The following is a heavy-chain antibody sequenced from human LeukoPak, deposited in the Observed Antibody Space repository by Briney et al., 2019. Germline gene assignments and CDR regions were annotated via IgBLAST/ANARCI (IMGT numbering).Heavy chain of an antibody. D-gene: IGHD4-4*01. V-gene: IGHV3-23*01. J-gene: IGHJ6*02. CDR1: GFSFRGFA. CDR2: IVAGGTT. Sequence: PGGSLRLSCAASGFSFRGFAMNWVRQAPGEALEWVSGIVAGGTTYYADSVKGRFTISRDNSKNTLYLQMNSLRAEDTAVYYCARMMTTVTTIYYYYGMDVWGQGTTVTVSS. CDR3: ARMMTTVTTIYYYYGMDV.